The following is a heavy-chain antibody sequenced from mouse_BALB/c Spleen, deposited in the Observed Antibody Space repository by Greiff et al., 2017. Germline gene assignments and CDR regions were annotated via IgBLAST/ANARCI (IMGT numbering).Heavy chain of an antibody. J-gene: IGHJ2*01. D-gene: IGHD1-1*01. CDR1: GDSITSGY. Sequence: DVKLVESGPSLVKPSQTLSLTCSVTGDSITSGYWNWIRKFPGNKLEYMGYISYSGSTYYNPSLKSRISITRDTSKNQYYLQLNSVTTEDTATYYCTGITTVVEGYFDYWGQGTTLTVSS. CDR2: ISYSGST. CDR3: TGITTVVEGYFDY. V-gene: IGHV3-8*02.